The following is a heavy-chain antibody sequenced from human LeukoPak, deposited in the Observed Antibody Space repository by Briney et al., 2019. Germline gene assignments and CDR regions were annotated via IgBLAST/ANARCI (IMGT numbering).Heavy chain of an antibody. CDR3: ARGFYSSGWAPRYFDL. Sequence: GGSLRLSCAASGFTFSSYSMNWVRQAPGKGLEWVSYISSSSSTIYYADSVKGRFTISRDNAKNSLYLQMNSLRAEDTAVYYCARGFYSSGWAPRYFDLWGRGTLVIVSS. D-gene: IGHD6-19*01. V-gene: IGHV3-48*04. CDR2: ISSSSSTI. J-gene: IGHJ2*01. CDR1: GFTFSSYS.